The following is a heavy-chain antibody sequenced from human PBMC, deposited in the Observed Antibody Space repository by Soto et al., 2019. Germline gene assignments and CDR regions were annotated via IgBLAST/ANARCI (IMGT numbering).Heavy chain of an antibody. D-gene: IGHD6-13*01. Sequence: QVQLVQSGAEVKKPGASVKVSCKASGYTFTSYGISWVRQAPGQGLEWMGWISAYNGNTKYAQKLQGRVTMTTDTPTSTVNMLLRRLRTDVTAVYYCARDLGQQLFDYWGQGALVTVSS. J-gene: IGHJ4*02. CDR1: GYTFTSYG. V-gene: IGHV1-18*01. CDR2: ISAYNGNT. CDR3: ARDLGQQLFDY.